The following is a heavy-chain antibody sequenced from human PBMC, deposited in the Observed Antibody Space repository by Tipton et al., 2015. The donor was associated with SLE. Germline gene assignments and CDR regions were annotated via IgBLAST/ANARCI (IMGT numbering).Heavy chain of an antibody. Sequence: GSLRLSCAASGFTFSSYAMSWVRQAPGKGLEWVSAISGSGGSTYYADSVKGRFTISRDNSKNTLYLQMNSLRADDTGVYYCARDPSEGSNDDWGQGTLVTVSS. J-gene: IGHJ4*02. V-gene: IGHV3-23*01. CDR3: ARDPSEGSNDD. CDR2: ISGSGGST. CDR1: GFTFSSYA. D-gene: IGHD1-26*01.